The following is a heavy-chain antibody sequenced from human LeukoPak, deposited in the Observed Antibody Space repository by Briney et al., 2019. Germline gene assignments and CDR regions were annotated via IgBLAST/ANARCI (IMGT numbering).Heavy chain of an antibody. CDR3: ARDRADYGDYVDAFDI. CDR1: GFTFSNYW. D-gene: IGHD4-17*01. V-gene: IGHV3-74*01. J-gene: IGHJ3*02. Sequence: GGSLRLSCAASGFTFSNYWMHWVRQAPGKGLVWVSRINSDGSSTSYADSVKGRFTISRDNAKNTLYLQMNSLRAEDTAVYYCARDRADYGDYVDAFDIWGQGTMVTVSS. CDR2: INSDGSST.